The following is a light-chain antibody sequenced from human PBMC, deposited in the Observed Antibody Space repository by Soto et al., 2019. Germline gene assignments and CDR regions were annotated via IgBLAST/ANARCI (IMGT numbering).Light chain of an antibody. CDR3: QQYGNSPPYT. Sequence: EIVLTQSPGTLSLSPGERATLSCRASQSVSSSYLAWYQQKPGQAPRLLIYGASSRATGIPDRFSGSGSGTDFTLTTSRLEPEDFAVYYCQQYGNSPPYTFGQGTQLEIK. CDR2: GAS. J-gene: IGKJ2*01. V-gene: IGKV3-20*01. CDR1: QSVSSSY.